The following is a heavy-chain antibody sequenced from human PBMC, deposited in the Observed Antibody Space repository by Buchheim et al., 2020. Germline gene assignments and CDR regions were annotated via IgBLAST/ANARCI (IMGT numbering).Heavy chain of an antibody. Sequence: EVQLAESGGGLVQPGGSLRLSCAASGFTFSSYEMNWVRQAPGKGLEWVSYISSSGNTIYYADSVKGRFTISRDNAKNSLYLQMNSLRAEDTAVYYCAREALYYDSSEDYFDYWGQGTL. J-gene: IGHJ4*02. V-gene: IGHV3-48*03. CDR2: ISSSGNTI. D-gene: IGHD3-22*01. CDR1: GFTFSSYE. CDR3: AREALYYDSSEDYFDY.